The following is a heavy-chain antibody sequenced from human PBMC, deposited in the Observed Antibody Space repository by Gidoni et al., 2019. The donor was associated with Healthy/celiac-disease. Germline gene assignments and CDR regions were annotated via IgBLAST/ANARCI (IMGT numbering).Heavy chain of an antibody. CDR2: IYSGGST. J-gene: IGHJ3*02. D-gene: IGHD5-12*01. V-gene: IGHV3-53*04. Sequence: EVQLVESGGGLVQPGGSLRLSCAASGFTASSNYMSWVRQAPGKGLVWVSVIYSGGSTYYADSVKGRFTISRHNSKNTLYLQMNSLRAEDTAVYYCAREVAPPYDAFDIWGQGTMVTVSS. CDR3: AREVAPPYDAFDI. CDR1: GFTASSNY.